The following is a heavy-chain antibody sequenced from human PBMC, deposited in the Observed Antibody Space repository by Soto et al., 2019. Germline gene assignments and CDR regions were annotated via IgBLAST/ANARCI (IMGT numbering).Heavy chain of an antibody. CDR2: IYYGGTT. CDR1: GGSISPYY. Sequence: QVQLQESGPGLVKPSETLFLTCTVSGGSISPYYWTWIRQPPGKGLEWIGYIYYGGTTSYNPSLKCRVTISLETSTRQTSLRPSSVPAAAPAISSCARLGAHNHSLDPWGPGTLVTFSS. J-gene: IGHJ5*02. CDR3: ARLGAHNHSLDP. V-gene: IGHV4-59*08. D-gene: IGHD2-21*01.